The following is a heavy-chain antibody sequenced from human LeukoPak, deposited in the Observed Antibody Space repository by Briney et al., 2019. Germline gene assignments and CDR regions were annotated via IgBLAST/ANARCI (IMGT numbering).Heavy chain of an antibody. V-gene: IGHV3-21*01. CDR3: VRGGTTMIAYDY. Sequence: GGSLRLSCAASGFTFSSYATSWVRQAPGKGLEWVSSISSSSSHIFYADSVRGRFTISRDNAKNSLYLQMNSLRAEDTAVYYCVRGGTTMIAYDYWGQGSLVTVSS. J-gene: IGHJ4*02. D-gene: IGHD4-17*01. CDR1: GFTFSSYA. CDR2: ISSSSSHI.